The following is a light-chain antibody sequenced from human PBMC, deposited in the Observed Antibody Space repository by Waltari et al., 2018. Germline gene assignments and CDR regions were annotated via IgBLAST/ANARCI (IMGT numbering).Light chain of an antibody. Sequence: DIQMTQSPSTLSASVGDRGTITCRASQSISSWLAWDQQKPGKAPKLLIYKASSLGSGVPSRFSGSGSGTEFTLTISSLQPDDFATYYCQQYNSYSWTFGQGTKVEIK. CDR2: KAS. CDR1: QSISSW. J-gene: IGKJ1*01. V-gene: IGKV1-5*03. CDR3: QQYNSYSWT.